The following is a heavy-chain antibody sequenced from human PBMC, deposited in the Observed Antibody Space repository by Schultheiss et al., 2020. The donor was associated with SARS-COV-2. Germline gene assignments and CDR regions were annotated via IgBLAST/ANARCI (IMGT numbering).Heavy chain of an antibody. CDR2: INPNSGGT. J-gene: IGHJ6*02. Sequence: ASVKVSCKVSGYTLTELSMQWVRQAPGKGLEWMGWINPNSGGTNYAQKFQGRVTMTRDTSISTAYMELSRLRSEDTAVYYCARRNYCSGGRCYNGYYYYYYGMDVWGQGTTVTVSS. V-gene: IGHV1-2*02. D-gene: IGHD2-15*01. CDR1: GYTLTELS. CDR3: ARRNYCSGGRCYNGYYYYYYGMDV.